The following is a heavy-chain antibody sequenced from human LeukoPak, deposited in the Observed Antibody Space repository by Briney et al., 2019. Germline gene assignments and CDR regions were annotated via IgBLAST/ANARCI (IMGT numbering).Heavy chain of an antibody. CDR3: TRVGYIDEGIDY. D-gene: IGHD5-24*01. J-gene: IGHJ4*02. CDR2: IKQDGSEK. V-gene: IGHV3-7*04. CDR1: GFTFSSYW. Sequence: PGGSLRLSCAASGFTFSSYWMSWVRQAPGKGLEWVASIKQDGSEKYYVDSVKGRFTISRDNAKNSLYLQMNSLRAEDTAIYYCTRVGYIDEGIDYWGQGTLVTVSS.